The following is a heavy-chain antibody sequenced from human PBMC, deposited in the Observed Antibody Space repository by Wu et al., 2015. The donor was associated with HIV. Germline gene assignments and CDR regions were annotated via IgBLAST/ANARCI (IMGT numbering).Heavy chain of an antibody. V-gene: IGHV1-24*01. D-gene: IGHD1-26*01. Sequence: QVQLVQSAAEVKKPGASVKVSCKVSGYPLSKLSMHWVRQAPGKGLEWMGGFDPKEGETIYAPKFRGRVTVTDDTVTDTSYMKLSSLTSEDTAVYYCVRDRTWDEDYWGQGTMVTVSS. CDR2: FDPKEGET. CDR1: GYPLSKLS. CDR3: VRDRTWDEDY. J-gene: IGHJ4*02.